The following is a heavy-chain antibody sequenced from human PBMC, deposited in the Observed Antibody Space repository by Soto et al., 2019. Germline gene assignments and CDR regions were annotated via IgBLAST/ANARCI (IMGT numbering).Heavy chain of an antibody. CDR3: ATGQRYCSSTSCHLDAFDI. D-gene: IGHD2-2*01. V-gene: IGHV1-24*01. CDR2: FDPEDGEA. Sequence: ASVKVSCKVSGYTLTELSMHWVRQAPGKGLEWMGGFDPEDGEAIYAQKLQGRVAMTEDTSTDTAYMELSSLRSEDTAVYYCATGQRYCSSTSCHLDAFDIWGQGTMVTVSS. CDR1: GYTLTELS. J-gene: IGHJ3*02.